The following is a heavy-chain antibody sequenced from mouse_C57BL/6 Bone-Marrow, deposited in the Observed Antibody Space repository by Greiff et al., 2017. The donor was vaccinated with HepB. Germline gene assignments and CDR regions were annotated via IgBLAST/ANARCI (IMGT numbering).Heavy chain of an antibody. CDR2: IYPGSGST. J-gene: IGHJ4*01. CDR3: ALLTENYYAMDY. Sequence: QVQLQQPGAELVKPEASVKMSCKASGYTFTSYWITWVKQRPGQGLEWIGDIYPGSGSTNYNEKFKSKATLTVDTSSSTAYIQLSSLTSEDSAVYYCALLTENYYAMDYWGQGTSVTVSS. V-gene: IGHV1-55*01. CDR1: GYTFTSYW.